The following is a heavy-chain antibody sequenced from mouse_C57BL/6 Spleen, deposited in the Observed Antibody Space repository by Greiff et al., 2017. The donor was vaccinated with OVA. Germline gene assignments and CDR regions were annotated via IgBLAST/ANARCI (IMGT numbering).Heavy chain of an antibody. V-gene: IGHV5-6*01. CDR3: ARHGGDFDY. CDR1: GFTFSSYG. J-gene: IGHJ2*01. Sequence: EVQLVESGGDLVKPGGSLKLSCAASGFTFSSYGMSWVRQTPDKRLEWVATISSGGSYTYYPDSVKGRFTISKDNAKNTLYLQMSSLKSEDTAMYYCARHGGDFDYWGQGTTLTVSS. CDR2: ISSGGSYT.